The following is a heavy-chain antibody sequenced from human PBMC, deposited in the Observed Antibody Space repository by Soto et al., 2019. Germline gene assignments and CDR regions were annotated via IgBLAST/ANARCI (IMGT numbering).Heavy chain of an antibody. CDR3: ARVKRITIFGVGPNWFDP. CDR2: INHSGST. CDR1: GGSFSGYY. Sequence: PSETLSLTCAVYGGSFSGYYWSWIRRPPGKGLEWIGEINHSGSTNYNPSLKSRVAISVDTSKNQSSLKLSSVTAADTAVYYCARVKRITIFGVGPNWFDPWGQGTLVTVSS. J-gene: IGHJ5*02. D-gene: IGHD3-3*01. V-gene: IGHV4-34*01.